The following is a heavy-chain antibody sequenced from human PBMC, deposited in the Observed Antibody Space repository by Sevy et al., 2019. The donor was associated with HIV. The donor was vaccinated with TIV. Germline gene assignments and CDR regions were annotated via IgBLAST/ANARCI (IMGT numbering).Heavy chain of an antibody. D-gene: IGHD7-27*01. Sequence: GGSLRLSCAASGFTFSDYAMHWVRLAPGKGLEWVALMSYDGSNQYYADSVKGRFTISRDNSKIPLYLQMNSLRVEDTAVYYCAKGDGALTGIDPWGQGTLVTVSS. V-gene: IGHV3-30*18. J-gene: IGHJ5*02. CDR3: AKGDGALTGIDP. CDR2: MSYDGSNQ. CDR1: GFTFSDYA.